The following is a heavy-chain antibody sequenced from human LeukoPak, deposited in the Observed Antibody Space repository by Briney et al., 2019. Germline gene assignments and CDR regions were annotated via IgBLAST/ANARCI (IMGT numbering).Heavy chain of an antibody. J-gene: IGHJ4*02. CDR2: IYYSGSTYYSGNT. D-gene: IGHD1-26*01. CDR3: ARDVGATPGYFDY. CDR1: GGSISSYY. Sequence: SETLSLTCTVSGGSISSYYWTWIRQPPGKGLEWIGYIYYSGSTYYSGNTNYNPSLKSRVTISVDTSKNQFSLKLSSVTAADTAVYYCARDVGATPGYFDYWGQGTLVTVSS. V-gene: IGHV4-59*01.